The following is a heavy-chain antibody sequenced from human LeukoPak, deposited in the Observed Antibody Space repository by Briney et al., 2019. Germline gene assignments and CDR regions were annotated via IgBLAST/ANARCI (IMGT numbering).Heavy chain of an antibody. V-gene: IGHV3-15*01. CDR2: IKSKTDGGTT. CDR1: GFTFSNAW. D-gene: IGHD3-10*01. CDR3: TTVCDYYGSESYYRYFDY. Sequence: GGSLRLSCAASGFTFSNAWMSWVRQAPGKGLEWVGRIKSKTDGGTTDYAAPVKGRFTISRDDSKNTLYLQMNSLKTEDTAVYYCTTVCDYYGSESYYRYFDYWGQGTLVTVSS. J-gene: IGHJ4*02.